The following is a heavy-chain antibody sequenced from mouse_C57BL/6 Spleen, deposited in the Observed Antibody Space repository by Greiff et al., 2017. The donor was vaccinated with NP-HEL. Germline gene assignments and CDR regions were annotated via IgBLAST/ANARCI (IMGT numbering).Heavy chain of an antibody. Sequence: VQLQQSGAELVKPGASVKLSCKASGFTFTSYWMHWVKQRPEQGLEWIGYINPSSGYTKYNQKFKDKATMTADKSSSTAYLQLSSLTYEDSAVYYCSRSGGNDGGCDYWGQGTTVTVSS. J-gene: IGHJ2*01. D-gene: IGHD2-2*01. CDR1: GFTFTSYW. CDR2: INPSSGYT. V-gene: IGHV1-7*01. CDR3: SRSGGNDGGCDY.